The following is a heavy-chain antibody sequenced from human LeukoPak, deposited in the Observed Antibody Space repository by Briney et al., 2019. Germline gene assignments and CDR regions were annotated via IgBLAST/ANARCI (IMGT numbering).Heavy chain of an antibody. J-gene: IGHJ4*02. CDR1: GFTFSSYA. Sequence: GGSLRLSCAASGFTFSSYAMSWVRQAPGKGLEWVSAISGSGGSTYYADSVKGRFTISRDNSKNTLYLQMNSLRAEDTAVYYCANGCNGGSCYSDVGGFWGQGTLVTVSS. CDR3: ANGCNGGSCYSDVGGF. CDR2: ISGSGGST. D-gene: IGHD2-15*01. V-gene: IGHV3-23*01.